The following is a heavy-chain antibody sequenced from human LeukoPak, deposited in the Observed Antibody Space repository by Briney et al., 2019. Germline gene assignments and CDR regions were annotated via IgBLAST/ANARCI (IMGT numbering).Heavy chain of an antibody. V-gene: IGHV1-8*01. CDR3: ARRSWDDY. J-gene: IGHJ4*02. CDR2: MNPNSGNT. CDR1: GCTFTSFD. Sequence: GASVKVSCKASGCTFTSFDINWVRQATGQGLEFMGWMNPNSGNTAYAQKFQGRVTMTRNTSITTAYMELSSLTSEDTAVYYCARRSWDDYWGQGTPVTVSS. D-gene: IGHD6-13*01.